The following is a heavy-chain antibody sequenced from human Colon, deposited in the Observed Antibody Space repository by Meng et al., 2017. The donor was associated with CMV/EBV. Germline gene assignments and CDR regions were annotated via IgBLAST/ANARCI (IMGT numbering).Heavy chain of an antibody. CDR3: ARRWTTGTVDY. CDR1: GFTFSSYA. Sequence: LSCAASGFTFSSYAMIWVRQAPGKGPEWVSSISGSDNYKYYTDSVKGRFTISRDNAKNSLYLQMNNLRVDDTAVYYCARRWTTGTVDYWGQGTLVTVSS. J-gene: IGHJ4*02. V-gene: IGHV3-21*01. CDR2: ISGSDNYK. D-gene: IGHD1-1*01.